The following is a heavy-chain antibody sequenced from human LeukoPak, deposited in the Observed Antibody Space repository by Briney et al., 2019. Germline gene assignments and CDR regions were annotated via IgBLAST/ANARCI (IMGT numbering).Heavy chain of an antibody. J-gene: IGHJ4*02. V-gene: IGHV4-59*12. Sequence: SETLSLTCTVSGGSISSYYWSWIRQSPGKGLEWIGYIYYSGSTSYNPSLKSRVTISVDTSKNQFSLKLSSVTAADTAVYYCAKDLLVGVIPYYFDYWGQGTLVTVSS. CDR2: IYYSGST. CDR3: AKDLLVGVIPYYFDY. CDR1: GGSISSYY. D-gene: IGHD2-15*01.